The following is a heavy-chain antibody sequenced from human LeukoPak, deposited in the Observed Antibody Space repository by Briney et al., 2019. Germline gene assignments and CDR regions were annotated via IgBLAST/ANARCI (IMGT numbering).Heavy chain of an antibody. D-gene: IGHD3-3*01. J-gene: IGHJ4*02. Sequence: GGSLRLSCAASGYTFSSYWMSWVRQAPGKGLEWVANIKQDGSEKYYVDSVKGRFTISRDNAKNSLYLQMNSLRAEDTAVYYCARDRERYYDFWSGYYKALDYWGQGTLVTVSS. CDR3: ARDRERYYDFWSGYYKALDY. V-gene: IGHV3-7*01. CDR2: IKQDGSEK. CDR1: GYTFSSYW.